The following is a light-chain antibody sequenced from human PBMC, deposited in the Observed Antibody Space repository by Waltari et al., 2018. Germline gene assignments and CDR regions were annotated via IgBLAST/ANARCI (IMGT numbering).Light chain of an antibody. V-gene: IGKV3-15*01. CDR2: GAS. CDR3: QQYNTWPPLT. J-gene: IGKJ4*01. Sequence: EIVMTQSPATLSLSPGESATLSCKASQNVYTNLAWYQQQPGQAPRLLISGASARATGVPSRFRGSGSGTEFTLTISSLQSDDFAVYYCQQYNTWPPLTFGGGTRVDIK. CDR1: QNVYTN.